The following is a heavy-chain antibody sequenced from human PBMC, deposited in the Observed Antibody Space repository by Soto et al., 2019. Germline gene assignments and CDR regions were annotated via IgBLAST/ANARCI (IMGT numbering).Heavy chain of an antibody. J-gene: IGHJ4*02. CDR1: GGSFSGYY. CDR2: INHSGST. Sequence: PSEILSLTCAVYGGSFSGYYWSWIRQPPGKGLEWIGEINHSGSTNYNPSLKSRVTISVDTSKNQFSLKLSSVTAADTAVYYCARAAPRYCSGGSWYSGRDSWGQGTLVTVSS. D-gene: IGHD2-15*01. CDR3: ARAAPRYCSGGSWYSGRDS. V-gene: IGHV4-34*01.